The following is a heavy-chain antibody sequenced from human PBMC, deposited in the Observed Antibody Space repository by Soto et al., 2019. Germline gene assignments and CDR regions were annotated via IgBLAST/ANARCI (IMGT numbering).Heavy chain of an antibody. D-gene: IGHD1-1*01. CDR3: ARASKYNREWYVPCGI. J-gene: IGHJ4*02. Sequence: QVQLVQSGAEVKKPGASVKVSCKASGYNFTDYDMLWVRQAPGQGLEWMGMINPNDDAINYAQKFQGRVSMTRDSPTSTVYMQLSSLRSEDTAMYYCARASKYNREWYVPCGIWGQGTLITVSS. V-gene: IGHV1-46*01. CDR1: GYNFTDYD. CDR2: INPNDDAI.